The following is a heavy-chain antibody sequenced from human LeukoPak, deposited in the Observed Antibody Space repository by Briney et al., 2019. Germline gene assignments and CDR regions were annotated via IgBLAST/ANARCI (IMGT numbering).Heavy chain of an antibody. D-gene: IGHD6-19*01. CDR3: AKDGERQWLVRSVSSGYYFDY. CDR2: ISGSGGST. Sequence: HPGGSLRLSCAASGFTFSSYAMSWVRQAPGKGLEWVSAISGSGGSTYYADSVKGRFTISRDNSKNTLYLQMNRLRAEDTAVYYCAKDGERQWLVRSVSSGYYFDYWGQGTLVTVSS. V-gene: IGHV3-23*01. CDR1: GFTFSSYA. J-gene: IGHJ4*02.